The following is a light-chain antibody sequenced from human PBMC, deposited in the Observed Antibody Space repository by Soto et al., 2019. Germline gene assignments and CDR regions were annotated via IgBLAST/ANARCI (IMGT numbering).Light chain of an antibody. CDR2: AAS. CDR1: QSISSY. J-gene: IGKJ1*01. CDR3: QQSYSTPRT. Sequence: IEKTHARSTLSRSVGDRVTITCLSSQSISSYLNWYQQKPGKAPKLLIYAASSLQSGVPSRFSGSGSGTDFTLTISSLQPEDFATYYCQQSYSTPRTFGQGTKVDIK. V-gene: IGKV1-39*01.